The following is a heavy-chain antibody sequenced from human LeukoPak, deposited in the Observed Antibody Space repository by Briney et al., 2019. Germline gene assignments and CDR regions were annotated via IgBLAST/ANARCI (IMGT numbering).Heavy chain of an antibody. CDR3: ARRDTTYFDY. CDR2: IYPDDSDT. V-gene: IGHV5-51*01. CDR1: ADKFSNYW. J-gene: IGHJ4*02. Sequence: GESLKISCKGAADKFSNYWIAWVRQRPGEDLEWMGIIYPDDSDTRYSPSFQDLVTISADKSISTAYLQWTSLKASDTAIYYCARRDTTYFDYWGQGSLVTVSS. D-gene: IGHD1-1*01.